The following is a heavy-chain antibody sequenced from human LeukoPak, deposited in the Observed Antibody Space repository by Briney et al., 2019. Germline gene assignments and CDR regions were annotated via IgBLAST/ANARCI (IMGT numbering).Heavy chain of an antibody. CDR1: GFSFSSYW. CDR3: ARSSYPLHFDY. V-gene: IGHV3-74*01. Sequence: GGSLRLPCAASGFSFSSYWMHWVRQAPGRGLVWVSRLNSDGGGGTYADFVKGRFTISRDNAKNTLYLQMNSLSAEDTAVYFCARSSYPLHFDYWGQGTLVTVSS. J-gene: IGHJ4*02. CDR2: LNSDGGGG.